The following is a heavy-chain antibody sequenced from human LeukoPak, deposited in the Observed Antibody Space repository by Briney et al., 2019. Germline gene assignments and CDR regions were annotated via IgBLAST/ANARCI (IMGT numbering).Heavy chain of an antibody. CDR2: ISGSGGST. J-gene: IGHJ4*02. V-gene: IGHV3-23*01. D-gene: IGHD6-13*01. Sequence: HPGGSLRLSCAASGFTFSTYAMSWVRQAPGKGLEWVSAISGSGGSTYYADSVKGRFTISRENSKNTLYLQMNSLRAEDTSIYFCAKALEQETVIALDSWGQGTLVTVSS. CDR3: AKALEQETVIALDS. CDR1: GFTFSTYA.